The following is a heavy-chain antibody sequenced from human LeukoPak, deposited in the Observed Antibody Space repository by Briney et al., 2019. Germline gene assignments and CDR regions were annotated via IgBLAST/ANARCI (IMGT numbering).Heavy chain of an antibody. V-gene: IGHV4-34*01. CDR2: INHSGST. CDR1: GGSFGGYY. CDR3: AREGVSYCSSTSCPLGY. Sequence: SETLSLTXAVYGGSFGGYYWSWIRQPPGKGLEWIGEINHSGSTNYNPSLKSRVTISVDTFKNQFSLKLSSVTAADTAVYYCAREGVSYCSSTSCPLGYWGQGTLVTVSS. J-gene: IGHJ4*02. D-gene: IGHD2-2*01.